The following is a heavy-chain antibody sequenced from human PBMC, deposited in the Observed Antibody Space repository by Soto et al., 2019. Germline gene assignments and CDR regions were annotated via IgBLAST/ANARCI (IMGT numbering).Heavy chain of an antibody. J-gene: IGHJ6*02. Sequence: QVQLVQSGAEVKKPGASVKVSCKASGYTFTSYDIGWVRQATGQGREWMGWMNPNSGNTGYAQKFQGRVTMTSHTSIGTAYMELSSLRSEDTAVYYCARIPSYDTSGPLDYYYGMDVWGQGTTVTVSS. V-gene: IGHV1-8*01. CDR2: MNPNSGNT. CDR1: GYTFTSYD. D-gene: IGHD3-22*01. CDR3: ARIPSYDTSGPLDYYYGMDV.